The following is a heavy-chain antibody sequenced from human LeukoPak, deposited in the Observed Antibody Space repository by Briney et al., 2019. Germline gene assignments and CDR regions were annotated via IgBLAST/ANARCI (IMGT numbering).Heavy chain of an antibody. CDR2: VYYSGTT. CDR3: AKNNDVWSGYFDS. CDR1: GGSISIYH. Sequence: SETLSATCNVSGGSISIYHWNWIRQSPGKGLEWIGYVYYSGTTEYNPSLKGRVTISVDTFKNQFSLKLTSVTAADTAVYYCAKNNDVWSGYFDSWGQGALVTVSS. V-gene: IGHV4-59*01. D-gene: IGHD3-3*01. J-gene: IGHJ4*02.